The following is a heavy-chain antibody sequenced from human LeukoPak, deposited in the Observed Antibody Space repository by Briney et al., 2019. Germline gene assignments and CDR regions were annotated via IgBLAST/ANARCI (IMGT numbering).Heavy chain of an antibody. J-gene: IGHJ4*02. CDR2: INPNSGGT. V-gene: IGHV1-2*02. Sequence: ASVKVSCKASGYTFTGYYMHWVRQAPEQGLEWMGWINPNSGGTNYAQKFQGRVTMTRDTSISTAYMELSRLRSDDTAVYYCARDGDSSGYYSAFDYWGQGTLVTVSS. D-gene: IGHD3-22*01. CDR3: ARDGDSSGYYSAFDY. CDR1: GYTFTGYY.